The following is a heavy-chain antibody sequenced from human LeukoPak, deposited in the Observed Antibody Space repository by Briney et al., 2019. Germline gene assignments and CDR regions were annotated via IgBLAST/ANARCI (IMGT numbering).Heavy chain of an antibody. J-gene: IGHJ2*01. CDR2: IYYSGST. CDR3: ARVAGDCSGGSCYSNWYFDL. D-gene: IGHD2-15*01. V-gene: IGHV4-59*01. Sequence: PSETLSLTCTVSGGSISSYYWSWIRQPPGKGLEWIGYIYYSGSTNYNPSLKSRVTISVDTSKNQFSLKLSSVTAADTAVYYCARVAGDCSGGSCYSNWYFDLWGRGTLVTVSS. CDR1: GGSISSYY.